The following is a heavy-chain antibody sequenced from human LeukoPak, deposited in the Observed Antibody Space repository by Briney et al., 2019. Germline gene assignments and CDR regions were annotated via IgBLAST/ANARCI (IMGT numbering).Heavy chain of an antibody. D-gene: IGHD3-3*01. CDR1: GFTFTGHT. V-gene: IGHV3-23*01. Sequence: PGGSLILSCATSGFTFTGHTMTWFRQAPGKGLEWVSIIGGRDGRTYYADYVEGRFAISRDTSKNILYLQMNSLRAEDTAVYYCAKDPNPLYDLWSGYKWGQGTLVTVSS. J-gene: IGHJ4*02. CDR2: IGGRDGRT. CDR3: AKDPNPLYDLWSGYK.